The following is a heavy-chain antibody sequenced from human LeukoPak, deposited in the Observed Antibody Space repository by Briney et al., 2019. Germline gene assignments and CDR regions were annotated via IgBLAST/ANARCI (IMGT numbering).Heavy chain of an antibody. CDR1: GGTFSSYA. CDR2: IIPIFGTA. D-gene: IGHD5-18*01. J-gene: IGHJ4*02. CDR3: ATPRYSSYHYFDY. Sequence: ASVKVSCKASGGTFSSYAISWVRQAPGQGLEWMGGIIPIFGTANYAQKFQGRVTITTDESTSTAYMELSSLRSEGTAVYYCATPRYSSYHYFDYWGQGTLVTVSS. V-gene: IGHV1-69*05.